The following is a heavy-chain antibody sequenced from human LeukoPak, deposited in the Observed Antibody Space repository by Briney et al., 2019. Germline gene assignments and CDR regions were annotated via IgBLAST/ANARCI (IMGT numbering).Heavy chain of an antibody. CDR1: GGTFSSYA. Sequence: ASVKVSCKASGGTFSSYAVSWVRQAPGQGLEWMGRINPNSGGTNYAQKFQGRVTMTRDTSISTAYMELSRLRSDDTAVYYCARDENRYCSGGSCYSLLYWNFDLWGRGTLVTVSS. CDR3: ARDENRYCSGGSCYSLLYWNFDL. D-gene: IGHD2-15*01. CDR2: INPNSGGT. V-gene: IGHV1-2*02. J-gene: IGHJ2*01.